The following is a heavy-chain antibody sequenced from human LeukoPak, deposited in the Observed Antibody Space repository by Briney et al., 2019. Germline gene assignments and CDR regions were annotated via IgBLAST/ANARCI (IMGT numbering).Heavy chain of an antibody. CDR3: ARDLGYCSSTSCPYWYFDL. Sequence: GGSLRLSCAASGFIFDDYGMSWVRQAPGKGLEWVSGINWNGGSTGYADSVKGRFTISRDNAKNSLYLQMNSLRAEDTAVYYCARDLGYCSSTSCPYWYFDLWGRGTLVTVSS. V-gene: IGHV3-20*04. CDR1: GFIFDDYG. CDR2: INWNGGST. J-gene: IGHJ2*01. D-gene: IGHD2-2*01.